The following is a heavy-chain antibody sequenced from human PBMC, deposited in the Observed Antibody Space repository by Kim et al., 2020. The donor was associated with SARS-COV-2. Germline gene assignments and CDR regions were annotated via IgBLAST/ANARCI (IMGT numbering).Heavy chain of an antibody. CDR1: GYTFTGYY. CDR2: INPNSGGT. Sequence: ASVKVSCKASGYTFTGYYIHWVRQAPGQGLEWMGRINPNSGGTNYAQKFQGRVTMTRDTSISTAYMELSRLRSDDTAVYYCARAPQWLVSAFDIWGQGTMVTVSS. V-gene: IGHV1-2*06. J-gene: IGHJ3*02. D-gene: IGHD6-19*01. CDR3: ARAPQWLVSAFDI.